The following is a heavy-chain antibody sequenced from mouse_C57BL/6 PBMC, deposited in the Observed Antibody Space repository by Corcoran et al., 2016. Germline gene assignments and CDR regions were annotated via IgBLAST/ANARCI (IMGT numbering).Heavy chain of an antibody. CDR1: GYTFTTYG. D-gene: IGHD1-1*01. CDR3: ARLEYYGSSGY. CDR2: INTYSGVP. V-gene: IGHV9-3*01. Sequence: QIQLVQSGPELKKPGETVKISCKASGYTFTTYGMSWVKQAPGEGLKWMGWINTYSGVPTYADDFKGRFAFSLETSASTAYLQINNLKNEDTATYFCARLEYYGSSGYWGQGTTLTVSS. J-gene: IGHJ2*01.